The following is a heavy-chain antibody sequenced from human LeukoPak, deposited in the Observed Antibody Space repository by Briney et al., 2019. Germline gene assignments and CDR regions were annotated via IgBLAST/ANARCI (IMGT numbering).Heavy chain of an antibody. Sequence: GASVKVSCKASGYTFTGYYMHWVRQAPGQGLEWMGWINPNSGGTNYAQKFQGWVTMTRDTSISTAYMELSRLRSDDTAVYYRARDSGSAVAGNWFDPWGQGTLVTVSS. D-gene: IGHD6-19*01. V-gene: IGHV1-2*04. J-gene: IGHJ5*02. CDR3: ARDSGSAVAGNWFDP. CDR1: GYTFTGYY. CDR2: INPNSGGT.